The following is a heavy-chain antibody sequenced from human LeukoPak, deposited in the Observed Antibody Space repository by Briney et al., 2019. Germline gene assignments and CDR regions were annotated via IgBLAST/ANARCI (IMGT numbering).Heavy chain of an antibody. D-gene: IGHD6-13*01. CDR1: GFTFSDYY. Sequence: GGSLRLSCAASGFTFSDYYMSWIRQAPGKGLEWVSYISSSGSTIYYADSVKGRFTISRDNAKNSLYLQMNSLRAEDTAVYYCARFQGSSSWLYHFDYWGQGTLVTVSS. J-gene: IGHJ4*02. CDR3: ARFQGSSSWLYHFDY. CDR2: ISSSGSTI. V-gene: IGHV3-11*01.